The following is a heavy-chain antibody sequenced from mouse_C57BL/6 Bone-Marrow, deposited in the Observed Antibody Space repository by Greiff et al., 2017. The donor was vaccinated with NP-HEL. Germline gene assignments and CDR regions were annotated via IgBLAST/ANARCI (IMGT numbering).Heavy chain of an antibody. D-gene: IGHD1-1*01. J-gene: IGHJ2*01. CDR1: GYTFTSYW. CDR2: IYPGSGST. CDR3: ARRLYYYGSSKDYFDY. Sequence: QLQQPGAELVKPGASVKMSCKASGYTFTSYWITWVKQRPGQGLEWIGDIYPGSGSTNYNEKFKSKATLTVDTSSSTAYMQLSSLTSEDSAVYYCARRLYYYGSSKDYFDYWGQGTTLTVSS. V-gene: IGHV1-55*01.